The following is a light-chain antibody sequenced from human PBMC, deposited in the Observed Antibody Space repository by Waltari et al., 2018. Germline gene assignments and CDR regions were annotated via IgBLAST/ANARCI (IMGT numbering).Light chain of an antibody. V-gene: IGKV1-5*03. Sequence: DIQMTQSPSTLSASVGDRVTITCRASQSINSWLAWYQQKPGKAPNILIYKASTLEGGVPSRFGGSGPGTEFTLTISSLQPDDLATYNCKQYTSYSRTFVQGTNVEIK. CDR2: KAS. CDR3: KQYTSYSRT. CDR1: QSINSW. J-gene: IGKJ1*01.